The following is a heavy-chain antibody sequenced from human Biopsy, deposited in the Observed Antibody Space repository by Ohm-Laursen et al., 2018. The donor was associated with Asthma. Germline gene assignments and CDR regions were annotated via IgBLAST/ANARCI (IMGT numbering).Heavy chain of an antibody. CDR3: AKDVFPGWELRRGPDY. J-gene: IGHJ4*02. CDR1: GFTFSNYG. V-gene: IGHV3-30*18. Sequence: SLRLSCAASGFTFSNYGMHWVRQAPGKGLDWVAVISFDGSNKNYTDSVKGRFTISRDNPRNTLHLQMNSLRAEDTAVYYCAKDVFPGWELRRGPDYWGQGTLVTVSS. D-gene: IGHD1-26*01. CDR2: ISFDGSNK.